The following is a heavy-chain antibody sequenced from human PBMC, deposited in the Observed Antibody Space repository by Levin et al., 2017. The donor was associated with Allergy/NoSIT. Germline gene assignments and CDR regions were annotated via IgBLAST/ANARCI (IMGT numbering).Heavy chain of an antibody. CDR3: VKDIDSGGYYEFWSGLRGGMDV. Sequence: GGSLRLSCAASGFTFDDYAMHWVRQAPGKGLEWVSGISWNSGSIDYADSVKGRFTISRDNAKNSLYLQMNSLRTEDTALYYCVKDIDSGGYYEFWSGLRGGMDVWGQGTTVTVSS. CDR2: ISWNSGSI. CDR1: GFTFDDYA. J-gene: IGHJ6*02. D-gene: IGHD3-3*01. V-gene: IGHV3-9*01.